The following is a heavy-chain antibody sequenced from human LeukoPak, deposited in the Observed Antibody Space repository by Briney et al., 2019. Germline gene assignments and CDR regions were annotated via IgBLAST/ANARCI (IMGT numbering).Heavy chain of an antibody. V-gene: IGHV3-21*01. D-gene: IGHD3/OR15-3a*01. Sequence: GGSLRLSCAASGFTFSSYSMNWVRQAPGKGLEWVSSISSSSSYIYYADSVKGRFTISRDSAKNSLYLQMNSLRAEDTAVYYCARDLMETSPWTTEGFDPWGQGTLVTVSS. CDR1: GFTFSSYS. CDR3: ARDLMETSPWTTEGFDP. J-gene: IGHJ5*02. CDR2: ISSSSSYI.